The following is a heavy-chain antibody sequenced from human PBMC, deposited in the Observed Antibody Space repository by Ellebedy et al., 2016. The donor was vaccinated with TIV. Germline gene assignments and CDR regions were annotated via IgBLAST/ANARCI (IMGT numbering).Heavy chain of an antibody. Sequence: GESLKISCAASGFTFSSHAMSWVRQAPGKGLEWVSVISNNADATYYADPVKGRFTISRDNSKNTVYLQMNGLRAEDTALYYCARATRVAGSPNSLIDYWGQGILVTVSS. CDR3: ARATRVAGSPNSLIDY. CDR1: GFTFSSHA. D-gene: IGHD6-19*01. CDR2: ISNNADAT. V-gene: IGHV3-23*01. J-gene: IGHJ4*02.